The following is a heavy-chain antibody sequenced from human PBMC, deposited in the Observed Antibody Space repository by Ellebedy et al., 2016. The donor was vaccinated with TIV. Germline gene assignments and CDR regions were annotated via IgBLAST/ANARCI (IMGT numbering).Heavy chain of an antibody. V-gene: IGHV4-59*01. J-gene: IGHJ4*02. Sequence: SETPSLTCIVSGGSISSYYWSWIRQPAGKGLEWIGDIYYSGRTNYNPSLKSRITISIDTSKIQFSLNLRSVTAADTAVYYCARGGGWLQLGYDYWGQGTLVTVSS. CDR2: IYYSGRT. CDR1: GGSISSYY. CDR3: ARGGGWLQLGYDY. D-gene: IGHD5-24*01.